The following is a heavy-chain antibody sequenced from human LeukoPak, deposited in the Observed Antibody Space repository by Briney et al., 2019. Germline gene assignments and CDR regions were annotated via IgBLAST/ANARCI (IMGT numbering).Heavy chain of an antibody. CDR1: GFTFSSYE. V-gene: IGHV3-74*03. J-gene: IGHJ4*02. D-gene: IGHD5-12*01. CDR3: AREGRVSGYDFDC. CDR2: INSDGSSI. Sequence: PGGSLRLSCAASGFTFSSYEMNWVRQAPGKGLVWVSRINSDGSSITYADSVKGRFTISRDNAKSTLYLQMNSLRVEDTAVYYCAREGRVSGYDFDCWGQGTLVTVSS.